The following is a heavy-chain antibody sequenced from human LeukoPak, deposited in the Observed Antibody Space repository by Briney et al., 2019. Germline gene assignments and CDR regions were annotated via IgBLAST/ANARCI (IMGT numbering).Heavy chain of an antibody. J-gene: IGHJ4*02. CDR3: ARGFGELSLYYFDY. CDR2: IYYSGST. Sequence: SETLSLTCTVSGGSISSYYWSWIRQPPGKRLEWIGYIYYSGSTNYNPSLKSRVTISVDTSKNQFSLKLSSVTAADTAVYYCARGFGELSLYYFDYWGQGTLVTVSS. CDR1: GGSISSYY. D-gene: IGHD3-10*01. V-gene: IGHV4-59*01.